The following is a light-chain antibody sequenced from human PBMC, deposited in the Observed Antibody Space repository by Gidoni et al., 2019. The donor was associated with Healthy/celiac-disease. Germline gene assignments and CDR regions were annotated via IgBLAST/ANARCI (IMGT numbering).Light chain of an antibody. CDR3: QQYGSPGVT. J-gene: IGKJ3*01. CDR1: QSVSSSY. Sequence: EIVLTQSPGTLSLSPGERATLSCRASQSVSSSYLAWYQQKPGQAPRLLIYGASSRATGIPDRFRGSGSGTDFTLTISRLEPEDFAVYYCQQYGSPGVTFGPGTKVDIK. V-gene: IGKV3-20*01. CDR2: GAS.